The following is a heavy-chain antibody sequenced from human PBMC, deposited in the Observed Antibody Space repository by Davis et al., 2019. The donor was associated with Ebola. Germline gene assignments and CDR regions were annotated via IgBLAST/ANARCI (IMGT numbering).Heavy chain of an antibody. V-gene: IGHV4-59*11. CDR3: ARGTCSGARCYFVDS. D-gene: IGHD2-15*01. Sequence: PSETLSLTCTVSGGSISSHYWSWIRQPPGKGLEWIGYIYYSGSTNYNPSLKSRVTISVDTSKNQFSLNLTSVTAADTAVYYCARGTCSGARCYFVDSWGQGTLVTVSS. J-gene: IGHJ4*02. CDR2: IYYSGST. CDR1: GGSISSHY.